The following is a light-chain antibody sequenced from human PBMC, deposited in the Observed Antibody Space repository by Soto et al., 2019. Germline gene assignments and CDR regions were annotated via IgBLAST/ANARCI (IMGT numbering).Light chain of an antibody. Sequence: DIQMTQSPSSLSASVGDRVTITCQASQDISNYLNWYQQKPGKAPKLLIYDASNLKTGVPSRISGSGSGTDFTFTISSLQPEDIATYYCQQYDNPRTFGQGTKLEIK. CDR1: QDISNY. CDR2: DAS. V-gene: IGKV1-33*01. J-gene: IGKJ2*01. CDR3: QQYDNPRT.